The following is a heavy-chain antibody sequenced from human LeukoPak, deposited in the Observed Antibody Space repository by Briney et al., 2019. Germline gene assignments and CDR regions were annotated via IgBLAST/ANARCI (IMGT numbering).Heavy chain of an antibody. V-gene: IGHV4-39*07. Sequence: SETLSLTCTVSGGSISSRPYYWGWVRQSPGKGLEWIGTISYSGTTYYHPSLKSRVTISLDTSKNQFSLKLSSVTAADTAIYYCARDFSSSSSVYYYYYMDVWGKGTTVTVSS. CDR3: ARDFSSSSSVYYYYYMDV. CDR2: ISYSGTT. D-gene: IGHD6-6*01. CDR1: GGSISSRPYY. J-gene: IGHJ6*03.